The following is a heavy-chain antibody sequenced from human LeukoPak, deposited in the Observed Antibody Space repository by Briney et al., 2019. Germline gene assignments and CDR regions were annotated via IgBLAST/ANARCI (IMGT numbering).Heavy chain of an antibody. CDR1: GGSFSGYY. J-gene: IGHJ3*02. D-gene: IGHD1-26*01. CDR2: INHSGST. CDR3: ARAPSGATNDAFDI. Sequence: SETLSLTCAVYGGSFSGYYWSWIRQPPGKGLEWIGEINHSGSTNYNPSLKSRVTISVDTSKNQFSLMLSSVTAADTAVYYCARAPSGATNDAFDIWGQGTMVTISS. V-gene: IGHV4-34*01.